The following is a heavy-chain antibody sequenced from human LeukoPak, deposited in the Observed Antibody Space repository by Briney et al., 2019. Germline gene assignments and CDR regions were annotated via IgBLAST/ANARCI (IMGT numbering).Heavy chain of an antibody. CDR1: GYTFTSYA. CDR3: ARDEYQLLWPPFDYYYYYGMDV. CDR2: INAGNGNT. Sequence: ASVKVSCKASGYTFTSYAMHWVRQAPGQRLEWMGWINAGNGNTKHSQKFQGRVTITRDTSASTAYMELSSLRSEDTAVYYCARDEYQLLWPPFDYYYYYGMDVWGQGTTVTVSS. V-gene: IGHV1-3*01. D-gene: IGHD2-2*01. J-gene: IGHJ6*02.